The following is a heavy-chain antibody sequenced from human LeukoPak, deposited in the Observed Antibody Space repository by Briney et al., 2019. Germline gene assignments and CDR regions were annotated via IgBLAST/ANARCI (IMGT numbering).Heavy chain of an antibody. CDR3: ARPNIGLNYIYI. CDR1: GGSISSSSYY. D-gene: IGHD3-16*01. CDR2: IYYSGST. V-gene: IGHV4-39*01. Sequence: SETLSLTCTVSGGSISSSSYYWGWIRQPPGKGLEWIGSIYYSGSTYYNPSLKSRVTISVDTSKNQFSLKLSSVTAADAAVYYCARPNIGLNYIYIWGQGTMVTVSS. J-gene: IGHJ3*02.